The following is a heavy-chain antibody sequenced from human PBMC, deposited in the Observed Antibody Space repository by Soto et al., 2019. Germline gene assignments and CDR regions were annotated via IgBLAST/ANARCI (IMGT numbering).Heavy chain of an antibody. CDR1: GGTFSSYA. CDR2: IIPIFGTA. V-gene: IGHV1-69*13. J-gene: IGHJ5*02. CDR3: ARGMYKSGWNLDL. D-gene: IGHD6-19*01. Sequence: SVKVSCKASGGTFSSYAISWVRQAPGQGLEWMGGIIPIFGTANYAQKFQGRVTITADESTSTAYMELSSLRSADTAVYYCARGMYKSGWNLDLWGQGIVVTVSS.